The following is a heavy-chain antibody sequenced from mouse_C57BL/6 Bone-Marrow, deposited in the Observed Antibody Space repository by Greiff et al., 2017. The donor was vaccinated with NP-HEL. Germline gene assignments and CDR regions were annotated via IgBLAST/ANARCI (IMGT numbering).Heavy chain of an antibody. J-gene: IGHJ4*01. D-gene: IGHD1-1*01. CDR2: IDPSDSYT. CDR1: GYTFTSYW. CDR3: AREAYYYGSKEMDY. Sequence: VQLQQPGAELVKPGASVKLSCKASGYTFTSYWMQWVKQRPGQGLEWIGEIDPSDSYTNYNQKCKGKATLTVDTSSSTAYMQLSSLTSEDSAVYYCAREAYYYGSKEMDYWGQGTSVTVSS. V-gene: IGHV1-50*01.